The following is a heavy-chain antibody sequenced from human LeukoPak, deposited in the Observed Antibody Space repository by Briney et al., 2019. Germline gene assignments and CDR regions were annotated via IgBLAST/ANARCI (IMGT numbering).Heavy chain of an antibody. J-gene: IGHJ4*02. CDR2: IKQDGSEK. Sequence: GGSLRLSCAASGFTFGTYWMNWVRQAPGKGLEWVANIKQDGSEKHYVDSVKGRFTISRDNAKNSLYLQMNSLRAEDTAVYYCATGRVDYWGQGTLVTVSS. CDR3: ATGRVDY. V-gene: IGHV3-7*01. CDR1: GFTFGTYW.